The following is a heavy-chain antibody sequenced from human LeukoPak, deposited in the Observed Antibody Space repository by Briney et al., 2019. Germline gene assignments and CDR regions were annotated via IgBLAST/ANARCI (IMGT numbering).Heavy chain of an antibody. CDR3: ARSLNLGYSYGFFDY. D-gene: IGHD5-18*01. CDR2: INPNSGGT. V-gene: IGHV1-2*02. Sequence: ASVKVSCKTSGYTFTGYYMHWVRQAPGQGPEWMGWINPNSGGTKYAQRFQGRVTMTRDTSISTAYMELSRLRSDDTAVYYCARSLNLGYSYGFFDYWGQGTLVTVSS. J-gene: IGHJ4*02. CDR1: GYTFTGYY.